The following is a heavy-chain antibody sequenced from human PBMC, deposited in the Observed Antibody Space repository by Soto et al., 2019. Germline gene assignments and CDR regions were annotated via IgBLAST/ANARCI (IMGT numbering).Heavy chain of an antibody. D-gene: IGHD2-2*01. CDR3: ARRGRYCSSTSCSSMDV. V-gene: IGHV5-51*01. CDR1: GYSFTTYW. Sequence: PGESLKISCKGSGYSFTTYWIVWVRQMPGKGLEWMGIIYPGDSDTRYSPSFQGQVTISADKSISTAYLQWSSLKASDAAMYYCARRGRYCSSTSCSSMDVWGQGTTVTVYS. J-gene: IGHJ6*02. CDR2: IYPGDSDT.